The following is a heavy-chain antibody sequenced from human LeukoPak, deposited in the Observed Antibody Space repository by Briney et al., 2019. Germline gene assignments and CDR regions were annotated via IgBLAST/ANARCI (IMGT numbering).Heavy chain of an antibody. Sequence: GGSLRLSCAASGFSFSSYAMHWVRQAPGKGLEWVAVISYDGSNKYYADSVKGRFTISRDNSKNTLYLQVNSLRAGDTAVYYCARLPRSGWYDFYDYWGQGTLVTVSS. J-gene: IGHJ4*02. V-gene: IGHV3-30*04. CDR3: ARLPRSGWYDFYDY. CDR1: GFSFSSYA. D-gene: IGHD6-19*01. CDR2: ISYDGSNK.